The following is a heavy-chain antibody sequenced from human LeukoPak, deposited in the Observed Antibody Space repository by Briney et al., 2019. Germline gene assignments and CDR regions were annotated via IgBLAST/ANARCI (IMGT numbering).Heavy chain of an antibody. CDR1: GYTFTSYA. D-gene: IGHD3-3*01. J-gene: IGHJ4*02. CDR3: ARLIHRDFWSGYYAFDY. CDR2: INTNTGNP. V-gene: IGHV7-4-1*02. Sequence: ASVKVSCKASGYTFTSYAMNWVRQAPGQGLEWIGWINTNTGNPTYAQGFTGRFVFSLDTSVSTAYLQISSLKAEDTAVYYCARLIHRDFWSGYYAFDYWGQGTLVTVSS.